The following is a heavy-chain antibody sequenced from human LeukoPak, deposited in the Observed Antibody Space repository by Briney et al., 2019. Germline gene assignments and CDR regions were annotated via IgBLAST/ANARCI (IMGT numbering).Heavy chain of an antibody. CDR2: IYYSGST. Sequence: SQTLSLTCTVSGGSISSGDYYWSWIRQPPGKGLEWIGYIYYSGSTYYNPSLKSRVTISVDTSKNQFSLQLSSVTAADTAVYYCARDSSSSWFRDAFDIWGQGTMVTVSS. CDR1: GGSISSGDYY. J-gene: IGHJ3*02. CDR3: ARDSSSSWFRDAFDI. D-gene: IGHD6-13*01. V-gene: IGHV4-30-4*08.